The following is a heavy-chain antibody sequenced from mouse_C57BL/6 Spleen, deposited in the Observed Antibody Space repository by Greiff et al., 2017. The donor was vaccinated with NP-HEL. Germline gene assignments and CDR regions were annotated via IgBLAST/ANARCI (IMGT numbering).Heavy chain of an antibody. Sequence: VQLQQSDAELVKPGASVKMSCKVSGYTFTDYSIHWVKQRPEQGLEWIGYIYPRDGSTKYNEKFKGKATLTADKSSSTAYMQLNSLTSEDSAVYFCARSLLHQRDFDYWGQGTTLTVSS. CDR2: IYPRDGST. CDR3: ARSLLHQRDFDY. J-gene: IGHJ2*01. D-gene: IGHD1-1*01. CDR1: GYTFTDYS. V-gene: IGHV1-78*01.